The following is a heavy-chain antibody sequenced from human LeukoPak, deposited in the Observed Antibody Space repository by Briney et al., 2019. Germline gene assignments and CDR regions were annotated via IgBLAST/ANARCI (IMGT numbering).Heavy chain of an antibody. Sequence: PGGSLRLSCAASGFTFSSYSMNWVRQAPGKGLEWVSSISSSSSYIYYADSVKGRFTISRDNAKNSLYLQMNSLRAEDTAVYYCAREQFTIFGYYMDVWGKGTTVTVSS. D-gene: IGHD3-3*01. CDR1: GFTFSSYS. V-gene: IGHV3-21*01. CDR3: AREQFTIFGYYMDV. CDR2: ISSSSSYI. J-gene: IGHJ6*03.